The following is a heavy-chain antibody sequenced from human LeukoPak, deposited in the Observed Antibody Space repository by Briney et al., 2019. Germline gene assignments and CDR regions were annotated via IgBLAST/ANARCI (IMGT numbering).Heavy chain of an antibody. CDR3: ARSLSNTVRGVGDS. D-gene: IGHD3-10*01. V-gene: IGHV3-74*01. J-gene: IGHJ4*02. Sequence: GGSLRLSCAASGFTFSNYWMNWVRQVPGKGLMWVSRMSGDGSSTNYADSVKGRFTISRDNAKNTLYLQMNSPRVEDTALYYCARSLSNTVRGVGDSWGQGTLVTVSS. CDR2: MSGDGSST. CDR1: GFTFSNYW.